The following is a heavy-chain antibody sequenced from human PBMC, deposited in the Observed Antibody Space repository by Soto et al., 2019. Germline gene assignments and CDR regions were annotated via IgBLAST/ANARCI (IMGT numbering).Heavy chain of an antibody. CDR1: GGSISSSSYN. D-gene: IGHD5-18*01. CDR3: AGHVDTAMARVDY. J-gene: IGHJ4*02. CDR2: ISYSGST. Sequence: QLQLQESGPGLVKPSETLSLTCTVSGGSISSSSYNWGWIRQPPGKGLEWIGSISYSGSTYYNPFFTSRVSISVDTSKFQCSLKLSSVTAADMAVYYCAGHVDTAMARVDYWGQVTLVTVSS. V-gene: IGHV4-39*01.